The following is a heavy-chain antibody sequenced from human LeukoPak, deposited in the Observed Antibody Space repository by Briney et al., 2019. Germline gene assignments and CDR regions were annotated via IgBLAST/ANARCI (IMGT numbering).Heavy chain of an antibody. CDR2: ISYDGSNK. CDR3: ARPPSSMVRGVIPFDY. Sequence: GGSLRLSCAASGFTFSSYAMHWVRQAPGKGLEWVAVISYDGSNKYYADSVKGRFTISRDNSKNTPYLQMNSLRAEDTAVYYCARPPSSMVRGVIPFDYWGQGTLVTVSS. V-gene: IGHV3-30*04. D-gene: IGHD3-10*01. CDR1: GFTFSSYA. J-gene: IGHJ4*02.